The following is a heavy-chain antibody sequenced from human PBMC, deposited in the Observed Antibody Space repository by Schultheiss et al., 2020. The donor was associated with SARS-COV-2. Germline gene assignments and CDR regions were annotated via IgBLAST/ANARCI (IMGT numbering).Heavy chain of an antibody. CDR1: GFTFSSYG. CDR2: IRYDGSNK. D-gene: IGHD3-22*01. Sequence: GESLKISCAASGFTFSSYGMHWVRQAPGKGLEWVAFIRYDGSNKYYADSVKGRFTISRDNSKNTLYLQMNSLRAEDTAVYYCAKDVGNYYDSSGYLWGQGTLVTVSS. J-gene: IGHJ4*02. CDR3: AKDVGNYYDSSGYL. V-gene: IGHV3-30*02.